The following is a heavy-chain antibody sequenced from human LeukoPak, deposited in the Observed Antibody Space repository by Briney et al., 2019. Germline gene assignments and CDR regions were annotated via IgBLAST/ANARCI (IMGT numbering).Heavy chain of an antibody. D-gene: IGHD3-9*01. Sequence: GGSLRLSCAASGFTFSSYGMHWVRQAPGKGLEWVSSISSSSSYIYYADSVKGRFTISRDNAKNSLYLQMNSLRAEDTAVYYCARVPRVPISDYWGQGTLVTVSS. CDR1: GFTFSSYG. J-gene: IGHJ4*02. V-gene: IGHV3-21*01. CDR2: ISSSSSYI. CDR3: ARVPRVPISDY.